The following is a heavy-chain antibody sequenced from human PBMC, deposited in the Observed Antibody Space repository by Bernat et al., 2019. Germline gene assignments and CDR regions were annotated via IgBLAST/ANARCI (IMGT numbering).Heavy chain of an antibody. D-gene: IGHD6-19*01. CDR2: ISYDGSNK. CDR1: GFTFSSYG. V-gene: IGHV3-30*03. CDR3: ARDIGSGWYSDGYFDL. J-gene: IGHJ2*01. Sequence: QVQLVESGGGVVQPGRSLRLSCAASGFTFSSYGMHWVRQAPGKGLEWVAVISYDGSNKYYADSVKGRFTISRDNSKNTLYLQMNSLRAEDTAVYYCARDIGSGWYSDGYFDLWGRGTLVTVSS.